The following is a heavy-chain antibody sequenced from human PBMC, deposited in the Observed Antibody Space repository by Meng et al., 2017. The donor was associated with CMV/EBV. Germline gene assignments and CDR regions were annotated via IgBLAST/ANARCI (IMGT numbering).Heavy chain of an antibody. Sequence: SWAASGFTFSSYWMSWVRQAPGKGLEWVANIKQDGSEKYYVDSVKGRFTISRDNAKNSLYLQMNSLRAEDTAVYYCARDRNYDSSGLFAFDIWGQGTMVTVSS. V-gene: IGHV3-7*01. D-gene: IGHD3-22*01. J-gene: IGHJ3*02. CDR3: ARDRNYDSSGLFAFDI. CDR2: IKQDGSEK. CDR1: GFTFSSYW.